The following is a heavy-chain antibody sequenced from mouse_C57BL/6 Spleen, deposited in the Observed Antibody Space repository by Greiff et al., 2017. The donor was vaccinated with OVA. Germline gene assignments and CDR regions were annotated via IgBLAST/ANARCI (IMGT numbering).Heavy chain of an antibody. D-gene: IGHD1-1*01. CDR2: IYPGDGDT. V-gene: IGHV1-80*01. Sequence: QVQLQQPGAELVKPGASVKISCKASGYAFSSYWMTWVKQRPGKGLEWIGQIYPGDGDTNYNGKFKGKATLTADKSSSTAYMQLSSLTSEDSAIYFCAREAYCSSPYYFDYWGQGTTLTVSS. CDR1: GYAFSSYW. CDR3: AREAYCSSPYYFDY. J-gene: IGHJ2*01.